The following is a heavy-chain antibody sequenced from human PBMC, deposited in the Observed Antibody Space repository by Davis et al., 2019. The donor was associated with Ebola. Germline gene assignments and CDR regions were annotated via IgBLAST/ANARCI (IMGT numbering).Heavy chain of an antibody. Sequence: AASVKVSCKASGYTFTSYYMHWVRQAPGQGLEWMGIINPSGGSPSYVQKFQGRVTMTRDTSTSTVYMELTSLRSEDTAVYYCARDPPNYDSSGNYTQFAYWGQGTLSPSPQ. CDR1: GYTFTSYY. V-gene: IGHV1-46*03. CDR3: ARDPPNYDSSGNYTQFAY. D-gene: IGHD3-22*01. J-gene: IGHJ4*02. CDR2: INPSGGSP.